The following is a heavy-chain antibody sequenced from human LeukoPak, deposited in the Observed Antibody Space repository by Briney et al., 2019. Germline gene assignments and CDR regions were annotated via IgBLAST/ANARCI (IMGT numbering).Heavy chain of an antibody. CDR2: IYHSGST. V-gene: IGHV4-38-2*02. D-gene: IGHD2/OR15-2a*01. CDR1: GYSISSGYY. CDR3: ASLQRDRTTN. Sequence: SETLSLTCTVSGYSISSGYYWGWIRQPPGKGLEWIGSIYHSGSTYYNPSLKSRVTISVDTSKNQFSLKLSSVTAADTAVYYCASLQRDRTTNWGQGTLVTVSS. J-gene: IGHJ4*02.